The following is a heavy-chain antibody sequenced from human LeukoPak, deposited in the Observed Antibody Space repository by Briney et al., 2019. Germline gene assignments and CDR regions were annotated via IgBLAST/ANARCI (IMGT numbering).Heavy chain of an antibody. D-gene: IGHD2-8*01. CDR3: AKQFPGAFTNGPDY. CDR1: GFTLSSYS. V-gene: IGHV3-21*01. CDR2: ITSSSNYL. Sequence: GGSLRLSRAASGFTLSSYSMNWVRQAPGKGLEWVSSITSSSNYLYYADSVRGRFTISRDNAKNSLYLQMNNLRPEDTAVYYYAKQFPGAFTNGPDYWGQGTLVTVSS. J-gene: IGHJ4*02.